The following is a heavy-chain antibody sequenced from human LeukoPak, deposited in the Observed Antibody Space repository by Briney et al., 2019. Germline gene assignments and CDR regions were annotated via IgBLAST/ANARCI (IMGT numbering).Heavy chain of an antibody. J-gene: IGHJ4*02. CDR1: GFTFSSYG. CDR3: AKYTTTVTLFDY. Sequence: PGGSLRLSCAASGFTFSSYGMSWVRQAPGKGLEWVSAISGSGGSTYYADSVKGRFAISRDNSKNTLYLQMNSLRAEDTAVYYCAKYTTTVTLFDYWGQGTLVTVSS. V-gene: IGHV3-23*01. CDR2: ISGSGGST. D-gene: IGHD4-11*01.